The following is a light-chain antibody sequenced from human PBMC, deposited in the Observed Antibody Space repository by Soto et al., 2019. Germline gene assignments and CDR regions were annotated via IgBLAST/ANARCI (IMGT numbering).Light chain of an antibody. CDR2: KPS. V-gene: IGKV1-5*03. CDR1: QTLTSW. J-gene: IGKJ1*01. Sequence: DIQMTQSPSTLSASVGDTVTITCRASQTLTSWLAWYQQKPGKAPKLLIYKPSSLAGGVPSRFSGGGSGTEFTLTINSLQPDDFATYFCQHYDNFQWTIGQGTKVEV. CDR3: QHYDNFQWT.